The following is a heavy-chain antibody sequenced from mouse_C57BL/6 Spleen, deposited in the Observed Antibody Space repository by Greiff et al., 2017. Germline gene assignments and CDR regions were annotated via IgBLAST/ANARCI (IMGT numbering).Heavy chain of an antibody. D-gene: IGHD2-1*01. CDR2: INPGSGGT. CDR3: ARSPYGNYVGAMDY. CDR1: GYAFTNYL. J-gene: IGHJ4*01. V-gene: IGHV1-54*01. Sequence: QVQLQQSGAELVRPGTSVKVSCKASGYAFTNYLIEWVKQRPGQGLEWIGVINPGSGGTNYNEKFKGKATLTAAKSSSTAYMQLSSLTSEDSAVYFCARSPYGNYVGAMDYWGQGTSVTVSS.